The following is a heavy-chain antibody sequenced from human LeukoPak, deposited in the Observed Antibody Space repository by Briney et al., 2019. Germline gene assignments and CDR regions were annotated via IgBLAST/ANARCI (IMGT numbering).Heavy chain of an antibody. CDR2: ISYDGSNK. Sequence: GGSLRLSCAASGFTFSTSAMSWVRQAPGKGLEWVAVISYDGSNKYYADSVKGRFTISRDNSKNTLYLQMNSLRAEDTAVYYCARGSSSWSALDYWGQGTLVTVSS. CDR1: GFTFSTSA. J-gene: IGHJ4*02. V-gene: IGHV3-30*04. D-gene: IGHD6-13*01. CDR3: ARGSSSWSALDY.